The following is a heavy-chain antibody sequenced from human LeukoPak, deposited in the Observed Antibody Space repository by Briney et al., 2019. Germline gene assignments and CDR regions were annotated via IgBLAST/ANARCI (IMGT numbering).Heavy chain of an antibody. D-gene: IGHD3-10*01. CDR1: GGSISSGGYY. J-gene: IGHJ5*02. CDR2: IYYSGST. V-gene: IGHV4-31*03. CDR3: ARGTILLWFGELLSNWFDP. Sequence: SETLSLTCTVSGGSISSGGYYWSWIRQHPGKGLEWIGYIYYSGSTYYNPSLKSRATISVDTSKNQFSLKLSSVTAADTAVYYCARGTILLWFGELLSNWFDPWGQGTLVTVSS.